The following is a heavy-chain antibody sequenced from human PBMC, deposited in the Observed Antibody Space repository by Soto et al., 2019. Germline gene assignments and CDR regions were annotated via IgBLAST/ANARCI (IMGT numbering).Heavy chain of an antibody. CDR1: GGSFSGYY. CDR2: ISHSGST. Sequence: SETLSLTCAVYGGSFSGYYWSWIRQPPGKGLEWIGEISHSGSTNYNPSLKSRVTISVDTSKNQFSLKMSSVTAADTAVYYCARGGLEYNSSFKTGCDYWGQGTLVTVSS. V-gene: IGHV4-34*01. J-gene: IGHJ4*02. D-gene: IGHD6-6*01. CDR3: ARGGLEYNSSFKTGCDY.